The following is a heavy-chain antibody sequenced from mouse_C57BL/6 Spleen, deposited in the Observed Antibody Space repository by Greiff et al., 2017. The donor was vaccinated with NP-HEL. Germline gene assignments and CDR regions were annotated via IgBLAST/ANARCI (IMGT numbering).Heavy chain of an antibody. Sequence: QVQLQQSGAELVRPGTSVKVSCKASGYAFTNYLIEWVKQRPGQGLEWIGVINPGSGGTNYNEKFKGKATLTADKSSSTAYMQLSSLTSEDSAVYFCARGGPSWFAYWGQGTLVTVSA. J-gene: IGHJ3*01. CDR2: INPGSGGT. D-gene: IGHD3-3*01. CDR3: ARGGPSWFAY. V-gene: IGHV1-54*01. CDR1: GYAFTNYL.